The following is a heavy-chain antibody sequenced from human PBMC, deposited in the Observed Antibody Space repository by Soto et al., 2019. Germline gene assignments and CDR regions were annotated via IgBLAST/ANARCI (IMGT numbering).Heavy chain of an antibody. CDR2: IYPGDSDT. Sequence: PGETLKISCKGSGYSFTSYWIGWVRQMPGKGLEWMGIIYPGDSDTRYSLSFQGQVTISADKSISTAYLQWSSLKASDTAMYYCARQITIFGVHRRFDPWGQGTLVTVS. V-gene: IGHV5-51*01. CDR1: GYSFTSYW. CDR3: ARQITIFGVHRRFDP. D-gene: IGHD3-3*01. J-gene: IGHJ5*02.